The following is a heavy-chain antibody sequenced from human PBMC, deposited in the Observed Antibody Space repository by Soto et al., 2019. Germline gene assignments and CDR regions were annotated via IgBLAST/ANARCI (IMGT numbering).Heavy chain of an antibody. V-gene: IGHV4-59*01. Sequence: KPSETLSLTCSVSGASISSYDWSWIRQSPGKGLEWIGCFYYSGSTNYNPSLKSRVTISVDTSKNQFSLKLRSVTAADTAVYYCARVVTATAHYFDYWGQGALVTVSS. CDR1: GASISSYD. J-gene: IGHJ4*02. CDR3: ARVVTATAHYFDY. D-gene: IGHD2-15*01. CDR2: FYYSGST.